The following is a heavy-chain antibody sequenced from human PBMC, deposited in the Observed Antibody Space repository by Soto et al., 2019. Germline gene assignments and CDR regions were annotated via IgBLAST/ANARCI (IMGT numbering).Heavy chain of an antibody. D-gene: IGHD3-22*01. CDR3: ARGGFYDSSGARNYYYYGMNV. V-gene: IGHV1-18*01. CDR1: GYTFTSYG. CDR2: ISAYDGYT. Sequence: QVQLVQSGAEVKKPGASVKVSCKASGYTFTSYGINWVRQAPGQGLEWLGWISAYDGYTNYAQILQGRVSMTTDTSTKTAYMELRSIRSDDTAMYYCARGGFYDSSGARNYYYYGMNVWGQGTTVTDSS. J-gene: IGHJ6*02.